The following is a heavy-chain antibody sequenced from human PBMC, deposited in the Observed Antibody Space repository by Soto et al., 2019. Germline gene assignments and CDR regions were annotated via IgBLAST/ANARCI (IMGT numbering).Heavy chain of an antibody. CDR1: GYTFTSYG. Sequence: ASVKVSCKASGYTFTSYGISWVRQAPGQGLEWMGWISAYNGNTNYAQKLQGRVTMTTDTSTSTAYMELRSLRSDDTAVYYCARDSYYDSSGYLSYDACDIWGQGTMVTVSS. CDR3: ARDSYYDSSGYLSYDACDI. V-gene: IGHV1-18*01. D-gene: IGHD3-22*01. J-gene: IGHJ3*02. CDR2: ISAYNGNT.